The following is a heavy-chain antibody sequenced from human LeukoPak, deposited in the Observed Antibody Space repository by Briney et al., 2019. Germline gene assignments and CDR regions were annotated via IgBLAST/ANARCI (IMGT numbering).Heavy chain of an antibody. Sequence: NPGGSLRLSCAASGFTLSNYDMNWVRQAPGKGLEWVSSISTSSRYIYYKDSVRGRFTISRDDAKNSLHLEMNSLRAEDTAVYYCARADCSSSTCYLRRSWFDPWGQGTLVTVSS. V-gene: IGHV3-21*01. CDR3: ARADCSSSTCYLRRSWFDP. CDR1: GFTLSNYD. J-gene: IGHJ5*02. D-gene: IGHD2-2*01. CDR2: ISTSSRYI.